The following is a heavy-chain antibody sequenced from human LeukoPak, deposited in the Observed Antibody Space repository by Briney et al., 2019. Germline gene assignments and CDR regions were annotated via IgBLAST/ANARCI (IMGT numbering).Heavy chain of an antibody. V-gene: IGHV5-51*01. D-gene: IGHD4-23*01. CDR1: GYRFTSYW. J-gene: IGHJ6*02. Sequence: HGESLKISCKGSGYRFTSYWIGWVRQMPGKGLEWMGIIYPGDSDTRYSPSFQGQVTISADKSISTAYLQWSSLKASDTAMYYCARGDYGGYYYYGMDVWGQGTTVTVSS. CDR3: ARGDYGGYYYYGMDV. CDR2: IYPGDSDT.